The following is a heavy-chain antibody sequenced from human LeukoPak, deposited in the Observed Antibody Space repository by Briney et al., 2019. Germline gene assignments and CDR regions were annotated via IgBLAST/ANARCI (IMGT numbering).Heavy chain of an antibody. Sequence: SETLSLTCIVSGGPISSYYWSWIRQPAGKGLEWMGRIYPSGSTNYNPSLKSRVTMSVDTSKNQFSLKLSSVTAADTAVYYCARDRRGSGYYYGMDVWGQGTTVTVSS. CDR3: ARDRRGSGYYYGMDV. V-gene: IGHV4-4*07. CDR2: IYPSGST. CDR1: GGPISSYY. J-gene: IGHJ6*02. D-gene: IGHD1-1*01.